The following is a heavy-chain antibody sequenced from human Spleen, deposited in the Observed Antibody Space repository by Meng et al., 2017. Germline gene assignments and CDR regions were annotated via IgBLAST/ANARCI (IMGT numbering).Heavy chain of an antibody. CDR3: ARRAPYRGVDY. Sequence: GESLKISCAASGFTFSSYSMHWVRQAPGKGLEWVAVISFDGGEKYYADSVKGRFTLSRDNSKNTLYLQMNSLRPEDTAVYYCARRAPYRGVDYWGQGTLVTVSS. J-gene: IGHJ4*02. V-gene: IGHV3-30*04. D-gene: IGHD3-10*01. CDR2: ISFDGGEK. CDR1: GFTFSSYS.